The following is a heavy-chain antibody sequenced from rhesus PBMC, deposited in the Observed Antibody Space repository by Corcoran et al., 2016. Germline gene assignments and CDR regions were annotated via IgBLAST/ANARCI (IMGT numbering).Heavy chain of an antibody. Sequence: QVQLQESGPGVVKPSETLSPTCAVSGGSFSGYYWGWIRQPPGKGLEWIGDISGSSGSTDYNPSLKSRVTISTDTSKSQFSLKLRSVTAADTAVYYCARVPSRAPHFDYWGQGVLVTVSS. V-gene: IGHV4-165*01. D-gene: IGHD1-44*02. J-gene: IGHJ4*01. CDR3: ARVPSRAPHFDY. CDR1: GGSFSGYY. CDR2: ISGSSGST.